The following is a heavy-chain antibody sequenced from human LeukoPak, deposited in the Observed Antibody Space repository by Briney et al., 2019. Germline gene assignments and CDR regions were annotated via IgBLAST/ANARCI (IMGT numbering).Heavy chain of an antibody. CDR3: ARVGYMAAVAG. Sequence: PSETLSLTCAVYGGSFSGYYWSWIRQPPGKGLEWIGEINHSGSTNYNPSLKSRVTISVDTSKNQFSLKLSSVTAADTAVYYCARVGYMAAVAGWGQGTLVTVSS. J-gene: IGHJ4*02. V-gene: IGHV4-34*01. D-gene: IGHD6-19*01. CDR2: INHSGST. CDR1: GGSFSGYY.